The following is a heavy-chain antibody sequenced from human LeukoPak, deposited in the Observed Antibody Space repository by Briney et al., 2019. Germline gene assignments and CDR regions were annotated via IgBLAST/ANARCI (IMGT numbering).Heavy chain of an antibody. CDR1: GGSISSYY. CDR2: IYYSGST. D-gene: IGHD2-21*02. CDR3: ARGYCGGDCYYGY. Sequence: SETLSLTCTVSGGSISSYYWSWIQQPPGKGLEWIGYIYYSGSTNYNPSLKSRVTISVDTSKNQFSLKLSSVTAADTAVYYCARGYCGGDCYYGYWGQGTLVTVSS. V-gene: IGHV4-59*01. J-gene: IGHJ4*02.